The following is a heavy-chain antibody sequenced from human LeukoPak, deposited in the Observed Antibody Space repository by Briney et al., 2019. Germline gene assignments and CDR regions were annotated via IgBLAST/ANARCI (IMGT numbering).Heavy chain of an antibody. CDR3: ARGRSIAARWGYYFDH. D-gene: IGHD6-6*01. CDR2: MNPNSGNT. J-gene: IGHJ4*02. CDR1: GYTFTSYD. Sequence: ASVKVSCKASGYTFTSYDINRVRQATGQGLEWMGWMNPNSGNTGYAQKFQGRVTMTRNTSISTAYMELSSLRSEDTAVYYCARGRSIAARWGYYFDHWGQGTLVTVSS. V-gene: IGHV1-8*01.